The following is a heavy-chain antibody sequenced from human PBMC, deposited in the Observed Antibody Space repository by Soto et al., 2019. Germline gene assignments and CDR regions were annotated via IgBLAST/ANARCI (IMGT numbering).Heavy chain of an antibody. CDR1: GFTFSSYA. D-gene: IGHD3-9*01. CDR3: AREEDDILTGVPYYFDY. V-gene: IGHV3-30-3*01. Sequence: PGGSLRLSCAASGFTFSSYAMHWVRQAPGKGLEWVAVISYDGSNKYYADSVKGRFTISRDNSKNTLYLQMNSLRAEDTAVYYCAREEDDILTGVPYYFDYWGQGTLVTVSS. CDR2: ISYDGSNK. J-gene: IGHJ4*02.